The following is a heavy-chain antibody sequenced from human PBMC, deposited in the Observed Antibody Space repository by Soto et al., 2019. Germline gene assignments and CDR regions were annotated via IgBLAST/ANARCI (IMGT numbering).Heavy chain of an antibody. CDR2: INKDGSER. Sequence: EVQLVESGGVLVQPGGSLRLSCVAPGFTFDDYWMNWVRQAPGKGLEWVAIINKDGSERYYVDSVKGQFTISRDNSKNSLFLQMNSLRAEDTALYSCARDGHNTNDVDHWGQGTLVTVSS. V-gene: IGHV3-7*01. CDR1: GFTFDDYW. CDR3: ARDGHNTNDVDH. D-gene: IGHD1-1*01. J-gene: IGHJ5*02.